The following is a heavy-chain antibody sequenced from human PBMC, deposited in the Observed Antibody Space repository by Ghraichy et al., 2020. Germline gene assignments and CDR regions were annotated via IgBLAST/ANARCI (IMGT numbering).Heavy chain of an antibody. J-gene: IGHJ4*02. D-gene: IGHD1-26*01. CDR1: GFTFSSYN. CDR3: ATDLGWELLRTY. V-gene: IGHV3-48*01. CDR2: IRSSSSTI. Sequence: GGSLRLSCVASGFTFSSYNMNWVRQAPGKGLEWVSYIRSSSSTIYYADSVKGRFTISRDNARNSLYLQMNSLRAEDTAVYYCATDLGWELLRTYWGQGTLVNVTS.